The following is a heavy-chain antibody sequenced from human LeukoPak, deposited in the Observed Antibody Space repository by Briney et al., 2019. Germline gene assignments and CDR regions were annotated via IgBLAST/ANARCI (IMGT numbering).Heavy chain of an antibody. CDR2: ISSSGSTI. CDR3: AKDLPAAYFDY. J-gene: IGHJ4*02. CDR1: GFTFSSYA. V-gene: IGHV3-48*01. D-gene: IGHD2-2*01. Sequence: GGSLRLSCVASGFTFSSYAMSWVRQAPGKGLEWVSYISSSGSTIYYADSVKGRFTISRDNSRTTLYLQMNSLRAEDTAVYHCAKDLPAAYFDYWGQGTLVTVSS.